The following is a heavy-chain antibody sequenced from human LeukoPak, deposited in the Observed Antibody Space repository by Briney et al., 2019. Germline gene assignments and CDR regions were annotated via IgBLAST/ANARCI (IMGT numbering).Heavy chain of an antibody. D-gene: IGHD3-22*01. CDR1: GFTFNS. CDR2: IRNDGNKK. CDR3: VKVDT. J-gene: IGHJ4*02. V-gene: IGHV3-30*02. Sequence: GGSLRLSCAASGFTFNSMHWVRQSPGKGLDWVAFIRNDGNKKNYAESVKGRFTISRDNSRNTLYLQMDSLSAEDTAVYYCVKVDTWGQGTLVTVSS.